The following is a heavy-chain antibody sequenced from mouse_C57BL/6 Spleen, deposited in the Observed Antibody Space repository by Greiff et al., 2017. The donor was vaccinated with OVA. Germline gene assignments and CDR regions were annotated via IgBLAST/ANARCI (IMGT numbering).Heavy chain of an antibody. CDR2: INPNYGTT. J-gene: IGHJ2*01. CDR1: GYSFTDYN. CDR3: AKSSVLPYFDY. Sequence: EVQLQESGPELVKPGASVKISCKASGYSFTDYNMNWVKQSNGKSLEWIGVINPNYGTTSYNQKFKGKATLTVDQSSSTAYMKLNSLPSEDSAVYYCAKSSVLPYFDYWGQGTTLTVSS. D-gene: IGHD3-1*01. V-gene: IGHV1-39*01.